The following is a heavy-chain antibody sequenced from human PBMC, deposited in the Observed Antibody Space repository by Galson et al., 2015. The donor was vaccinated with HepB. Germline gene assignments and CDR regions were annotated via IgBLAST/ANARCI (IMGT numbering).Heavy chain of an antibody. V-gene: IGHV3-49*03. J-gene: IGHJ3*02. Sequence: SLRLSCAASGFTFGDYAMSWFRQAPGKGLEWVGFIRSKAYGGTTEYAASVKGRFTISRDDSKSIAYLQMNSLKTEDTAVYYCTRDNFVLLWFGELLKQKYDAFDIWGQGTMVTVSS. CDR3: TRDNFVLLWFGELLKQKYDAFDI. CDR2: IRSKAYGGTT. D-gene: IGHD3-10*01. CDR1: GFTFGDYA.